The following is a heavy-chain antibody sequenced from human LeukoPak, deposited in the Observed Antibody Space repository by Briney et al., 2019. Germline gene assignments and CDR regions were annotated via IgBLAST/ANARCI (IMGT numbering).Heavy chain of an antibody. V-gene: IGHV3-23*01. CDR3: AKDSGGYSSSSFGS. D-gene: IGHD6-13*01. J-gene: IGHJ4*02. Sequence: GGSLRLSCAASGFTFSSYWMHWVRQAPGKGLEWVAAISGSGGNTYYADSVKGRFTVSRDNSKNTLYLQMSSLRAEDTAVYYCAKDSGGYSSSSFGSWGQGTLVTV. CDR2: ISGSGGNT. CDR1: GFTFSSYW.